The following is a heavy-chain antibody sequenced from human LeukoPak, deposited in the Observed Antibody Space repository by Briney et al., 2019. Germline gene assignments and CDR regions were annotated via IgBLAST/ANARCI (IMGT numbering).Heavy chain of an antibody. CDR1: GFTFSGSA. CDR2: IRSKANSYAT. J-gene: IGHJ4*02. Sequence: GGSLRLSCAASGFTFSGSAMHWVRQASGKGLEWVGRIRSKANSYATAYAASVKGRFTISRDDSKNTAYLQMNSLKTEDTAVYYCTRPHYAYYFDYWGQGTLVTVSS. V-gene: IGHV3-73*01. D-gene: IGHD4-17*01. CDR3: TRPHYAYYFDY.